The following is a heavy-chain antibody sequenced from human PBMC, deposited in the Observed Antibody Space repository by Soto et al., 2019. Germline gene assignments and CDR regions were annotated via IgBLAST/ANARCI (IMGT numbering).Heavy chain of an antibody. CDR1: GYSFATSG. J-gene: IGHJ4*02. V-gene: IGHV1-18*01. Sequence: QVKLVQSGTEVKKPGASMKVSCKASGYSFATSGISWVRQAPGQGLEWMGWISAYNGNTNHDHNLQDRIIMTTDTSTSTAYLELRSLRSDDTAVYYCARAGQYYDSSGYADWGQGTLVTVSS. D-gene: IGHD3-22*01. CDR2: ISAYNGNT. CDR3: ARAGQYYDSSGYAD.